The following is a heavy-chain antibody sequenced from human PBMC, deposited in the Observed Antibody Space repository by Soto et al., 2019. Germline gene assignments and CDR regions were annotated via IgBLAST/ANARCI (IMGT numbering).Heavy chain of an antibody. Sequence: QVQLVQSGAEVKKPGSSVKVSCKASGGTFSSYAISWVRQAPGQGLEWMGGIIPIFGTANYAQKFQGRVTITADESTSTAYMELSSLRSEDTAVYHCARDRGYGGNPWHFDLWGRGTLVTVSS. CDR3: ARDRGYGGNPWHFDL. V-gene: IGHV1-69*01. D-gene: IGHD4-17*01. CDR2: IIPIFGTA. J-gene: IGHJ2*01. CDR1: GGTFSSYA.